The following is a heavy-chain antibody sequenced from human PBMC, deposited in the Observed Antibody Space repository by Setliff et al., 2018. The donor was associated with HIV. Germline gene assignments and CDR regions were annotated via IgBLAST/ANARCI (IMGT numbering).Heavy chain of an antibody. CDR1: GGSIIDSRYF. D-gene: IGHD3-3*01. J-gene: IGHJ5*01. V-gene: IGHV4-39*01. CDR3: VRHVWSDDFLVPGWFDS. Sequence: SETLSLTCTVSGGSIIDSRYFWGWIRQPPGKGLEWIGSIYYSGITYYSSSLKSRVTVSVDTSRIQFSLKLTSVTAADTAVYKCVRHVWSDDFLVPGWFDSWSQGTLVTVSS. CDR2: IYYSGIT.